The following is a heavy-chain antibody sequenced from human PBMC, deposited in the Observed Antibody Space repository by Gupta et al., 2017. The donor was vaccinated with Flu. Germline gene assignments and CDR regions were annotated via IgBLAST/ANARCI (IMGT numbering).Heavy chain of an antibody. CDR1: GGSISRYY. Sequence: QVQLQESGPGLVKPSETLSLTCTVSGGSISRYYWSWIRQPAGKGLEWIGRIYTSGSTNYNPSLKSRVTMSVDTSKNQFSLKLSSVTAADTAVYYCARIDYYDSSGRSDYWGQGTLVTVSS. D-gene: IGHD3-22*01. J-gene: IGHJ4*02. CDR2: IYTSGST. V-gene: IGHV4-4*07. CDR3: ARIDYYDSSGRSDY.